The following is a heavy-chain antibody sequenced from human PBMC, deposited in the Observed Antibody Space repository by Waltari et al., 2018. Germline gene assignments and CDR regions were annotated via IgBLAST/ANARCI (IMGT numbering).Heavy chain of an antibody. CDR1: GFTFSSYA. CDR2: IRYDGSNK. J-gene: IGHJ4*02. V-gene: IGHV3-30*02. Sequence: VQLVESGGGLVQPGGSLRLSCAASGFTFSSYAMRWVRQAPGKGLEWVAFIRYDGSNKYYADSVKGRFTISRDNSKNTLYLQMNSLRAEDTAVYYCASSGLTVTTILDYWGQGTLVTVSS. D-gene: IGHD4-17*01. CDR3: ASSGLTVTTILDY.